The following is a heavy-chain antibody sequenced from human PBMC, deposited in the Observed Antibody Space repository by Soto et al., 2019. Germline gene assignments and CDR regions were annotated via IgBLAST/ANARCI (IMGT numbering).Heavy chain of an antibody. V-gene: IGHV1-18*01. J-gene: IGHJ4*02. D-gene: IGHD3-3*01. CDR3: ARDVKGYYDFWSGYFRYDY. Sequence: GASVKVSCKASGYTFTSYGISWVRQAPGQGLEWMGWISAYNGNTNYAQKLQGRVTMTTDTSTSTAYMELRSLRSDDTAVYYCARDVKGYYDFWSGYFRYDYWGQGTLVTVSS. CDR2: ISAYNGNT. CDR1: GYTFTSYG.